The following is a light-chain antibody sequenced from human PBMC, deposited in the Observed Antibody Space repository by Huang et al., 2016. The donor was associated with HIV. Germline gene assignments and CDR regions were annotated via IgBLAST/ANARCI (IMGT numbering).Light chain of an antibody. CDR2: RAA. Sequence: EIVLTQSPATLSLSPGERATLSCRATQNVTDSLYWYRQKPGPAPSLLIYRAANRASGTPARFSGSGSGTDFTLTISSLEPEDFAIYYCQERIQWPRLTFGGGTKVEIK. CDR1: QNVTDS. V-gene: IGKV3-11*01. CDR3: QERIQWPRLT. J-gene: IGKJ4*01.